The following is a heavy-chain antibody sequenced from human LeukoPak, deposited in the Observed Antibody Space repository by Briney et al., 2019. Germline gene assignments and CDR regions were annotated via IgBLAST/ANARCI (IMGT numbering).Heavy chain of an antibody. CDR1: GFTFSSYG. CDR3: AKGLAYSFDY. CDR2: IRYDGSNK. V-gene: IGHV3-30*02. D-gene: IGHD3/OR15-3a*01. J-gene: IGHJ4*02. Sequence: GGSLRLSCAASGFTFSSYGMHWVRQAPGKGLEWVAFIRYDGSNKYYADSVKGRFTISRDNSKNTLYLQMTSLRAEDTAVYYCAKGLAYSFDYWGQGTLVTVSS.